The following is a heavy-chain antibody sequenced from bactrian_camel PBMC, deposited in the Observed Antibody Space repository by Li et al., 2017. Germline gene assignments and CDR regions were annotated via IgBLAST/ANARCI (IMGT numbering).Heavy chain of an antibody. CDR1: GHTYTC. V-gene: IGHV3S57*01. J-gene: IGHJ4*01. D-gene: IGHD4*01. Sequence: HVQLVESGGGSVQAGGSLRLSCAAPGHTYTCMGWFRQALGKEREGVASFGKDGSTTYTDSVKGRFTISKDTVKNTLSLQMNSLKVEDTAMYYCAANWYGGSASKLRPLYSDWGQGTQVTVS. CDR3: AANWYGGSASKLRPLYSD. CDR2: FGKDGST.